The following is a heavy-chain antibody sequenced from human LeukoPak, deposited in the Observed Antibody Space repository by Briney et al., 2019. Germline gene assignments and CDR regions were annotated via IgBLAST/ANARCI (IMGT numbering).Heavy chain of an antibody. V-gene: IGHV1-18*01. CDR3: GRDRQGIMITLGGVTVIDY. D-gene: IGHD3-16*02. Sequence: ASVKVSCKASGYTFTSYGISRVRQPPGQGLVWMGWISTYNGNTNNAHKLQGRVTMTTDTSTSTAYMELRRLRSDDTAVYYCGRDRQGIMITLGGVTVIDYWGQGTLVTVSS. CDR1: GYTFTSYG. CDR2: ISTYNGNT. J-gene: IGHJ4*02.